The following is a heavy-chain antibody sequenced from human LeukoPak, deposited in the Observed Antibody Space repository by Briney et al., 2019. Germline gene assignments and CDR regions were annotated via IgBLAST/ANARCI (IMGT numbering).Heavy chain of an antibody. CDR1: GDSINSLDL. D-gene: IGHD3-10*01. J-gene: IGHJ4*02. Sequence: SETLSLTCTVSGDSINSLDLWSWVRQPPGKGLEWIGEMYLSGTTHSNPSVKSRVTISIDKSKNQFFLNLSSVTAADTAVYYCARGRGSRVLLWWGQGTLVTVSS. V-gene: IGHV4-4*02. CDR3: ARGRGSRVLLW. CDR2: MYLSGTT.